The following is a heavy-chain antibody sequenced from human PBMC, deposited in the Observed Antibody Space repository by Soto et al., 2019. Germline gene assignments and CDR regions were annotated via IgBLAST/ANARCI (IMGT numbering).Heavy chain of an antibody. V-gene: IGHV3-30*18. Sequence: QVQLVESGGGVVQPGRSLRLSCAASGFTFSSYGMHWVRQAPGKGLEWVAVISYDGSNKYYADSVEGRFTISRDNSKNTLYLQMNSLTAEETAGYYCGKVLHLGELSPIYYMDVWGKGTTVPVSS. CDR2: ISYDGSNK. CDR1: GFTFSSYG. CDR3: GKVLHLGELSPIYYMDV. J-gene: IGHJ6*03. D-gene: IGHD3-16*02.